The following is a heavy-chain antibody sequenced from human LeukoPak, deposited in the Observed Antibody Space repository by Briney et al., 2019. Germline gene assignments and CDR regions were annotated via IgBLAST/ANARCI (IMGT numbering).Heavy chain of an antibody. CDR2: TNHSGST. V-gene: IGHV4-34*01. J-gene: IGHJ5*02. Sequence: SETLSLICAVYGGSFSGYYWSWSRQPPGKGLEWIGETNHSGSTNYNPSLKSRVTISVHASKNQFSLKLSSVTAADTAVYYCARGFGGYCSSTSCYRHWFDPWGQGTLVTVSS. CDR3: ARGFGGYCSSTSCYRHWFDP. CDR1: GGSFSGYY. D-gene: IGHD2-2*02.